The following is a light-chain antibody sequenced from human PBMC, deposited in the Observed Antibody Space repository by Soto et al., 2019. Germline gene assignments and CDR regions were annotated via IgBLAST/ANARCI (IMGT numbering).Light chain of an antibody. V-gene: IGLV4-69*01. J-gene: IGLJ2*01. CDR3: QTWVTGIQV. CDR2: LNSDGSH. CDR1: SGHSSYA. Sequence: QSVLTQSPSASASLGASVKLTCTLSSGHSSYAIAWHQQRPEKGPRYLMKLNSDGSHSKGDGIPDRFSGSSSGAERYLTISSLQSEDEADYYCQTWVTGIQVFGGGTKGTVL.